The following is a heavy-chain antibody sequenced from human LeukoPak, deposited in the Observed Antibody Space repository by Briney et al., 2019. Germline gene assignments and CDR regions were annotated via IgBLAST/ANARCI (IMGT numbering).Heavy chain of an antibody. CDR1: GGTFSSYA. Sequence: SVKVSCKASGGTFSSYAISWVRQAPGQGLEWTGGIIPIFGTANYAQKFQGRVTITADESTSTAYMELSSLRSEDTAVYYCARASCSSTSCYARGYYYYYGMDVWGQGTTVTVSS. V-gene: IGHV1-69*13. CDR3: ARASCSSTSCYARGYYYYYGMDV. CDR2: IIPIFGTA. D-gene: IGHD2-2*01. J-gene: IGHJ6*02.